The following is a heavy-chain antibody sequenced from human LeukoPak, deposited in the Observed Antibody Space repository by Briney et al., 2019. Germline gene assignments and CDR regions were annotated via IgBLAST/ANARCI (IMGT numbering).Heavy chain of an antibody. Sequence: GGSLRLSCAASGFTFSSYAMSWVRQAPGKGLEWVSAISGSGGSTYYADSVKGRFTISRDNSKNTLYLQMNSLRAGDTAVYYCARVSPDYYYYGMDVWGQGTTVTVSS. CDR3: ARVSPDYYYYGMDV. CDR2: ISGSGGST. CDR1: GFTFSSYA. V-gene: IGHV3-23*01. J-gene: IGHJ6*02.